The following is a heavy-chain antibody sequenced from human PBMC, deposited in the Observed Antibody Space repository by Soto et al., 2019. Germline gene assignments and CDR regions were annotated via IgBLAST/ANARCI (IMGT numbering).Heavy chain of an antibody. CDR3: ARHYSSGSRNWFDP. Sequence: SETLSLTCSVSGGSINSSSYFRGWVRQPPGKGLEWIGSIYYSGSTYYNPSLRSRVTISVDTSKNQFSLKLSSVTAADTAVFYCARHYSSGSRNWFDPWGQGTLVTVSS. D-gene: IGHD6-19*01. CDR1: GGSINSSSYF. CDR2: IYYSGST. V-gene: IGHV4-39*01. J-gene: IGHJ5*02.